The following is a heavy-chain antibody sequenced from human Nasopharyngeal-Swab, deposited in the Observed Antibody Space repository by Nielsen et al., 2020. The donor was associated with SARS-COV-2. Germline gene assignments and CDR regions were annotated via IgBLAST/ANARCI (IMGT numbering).Heavy chain of an antibody. V-gene: IGHV3-30*04. CDR2: ISYDGSNK. J-gene: IGHJ4*02. Sequence: GESLKISCAASGFTFSSYAMHWVRQAPGKGLEWVAVISYDGSNKYYADSVKGRFTISRDNSKNTLYLQMNSLRAEDTAVYYCARAAGGSYVAPFDYWGQGNLVTVSS. CDR1: GFTFSSYA. D-gene: IGHD1-26*01. CDR3: ARAAGGSYVAPFDY.